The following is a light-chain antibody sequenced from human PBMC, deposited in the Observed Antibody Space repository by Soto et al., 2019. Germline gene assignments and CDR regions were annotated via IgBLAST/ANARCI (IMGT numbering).Light chain of an antibody. J-gene: IGLJ2*01. CDR1: TSNIGSNH. V-gene: IGLV1-51*01. CDR3: ATRDRSLRIVV. Sequence: QSVLTQPPSVSAAPGQRVTISCSGSTSNIGSNHVSWYQQFPGTAPKLVIYDNDKRPSGIPDRCSGSRSGASATLGITGLQTGDESDYYCATRDRSLRIVVFGGGTKLTVL. CDR2: DND.